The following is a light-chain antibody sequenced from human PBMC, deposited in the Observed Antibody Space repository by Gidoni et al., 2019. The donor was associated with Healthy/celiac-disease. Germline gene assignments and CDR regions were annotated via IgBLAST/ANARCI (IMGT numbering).Light chain of an antibody. Sequence: ETVLTQSPATLSLSPGERATLSCRPSQSVSSYLAWYQQKPGQAPRLLIYDTSNRATDIPARFSGSGSGTDFTLTISSLEPEDFAVYYCQQRSNGGSFGPGTKVDIK. CDR3: QQRSNGGS. J-gene: IGKJ3*01. V-gene: IGKV3-11*01. CDR2: DTS. CDR1: QSVSSY.